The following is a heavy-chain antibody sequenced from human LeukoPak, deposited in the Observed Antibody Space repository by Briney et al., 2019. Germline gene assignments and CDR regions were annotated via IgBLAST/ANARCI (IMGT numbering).Heavy chain of an antibody. CDR3: ASAPTSYGSGSYYPGGAFDI. V-gene: IGHV1-46*03. D-gene: IGHD3-10*01. CDR2: ISPSGGST. J-gene: IGHJ3*02. CDR1: GYTFTNYY. Sequence: ASVKVSCKASGYTFTNYYMHWVRQAPGQGLEWKGIISPSGGSTSYAQKFQGRVTMTRDTSTSTVYMELSSLRSEDTAVYYCASAPTSYGSGSYYPGGAFDIWGQGTMVTVSS.